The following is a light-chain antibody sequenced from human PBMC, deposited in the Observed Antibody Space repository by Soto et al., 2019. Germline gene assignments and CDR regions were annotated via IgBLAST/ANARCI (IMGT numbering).Light chain of an antibody. CDR1: QTISSW. V-gene: IGKV1-5*03. Sequence: DIQMTQSPSTLSGSVGDRVTITCRASQTISSWLARYQQKPGKAPKLLIYKASTLKSGVPSRFSGSGSGTEFTLTISSLQPYDFASYYCQQYETFSGTFGPGTKVDIK. J-gene: IGKJ1*01. CDR3: QQYETFSGT. CDR2: KAS.